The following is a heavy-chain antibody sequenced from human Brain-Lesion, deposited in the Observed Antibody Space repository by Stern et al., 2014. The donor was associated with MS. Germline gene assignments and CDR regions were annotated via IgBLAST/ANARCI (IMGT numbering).Heavy chain of an antibody. CDR2: FDTDDGGK. CDR1: GYTLTELS. Sequence: QVQLEESGAEVKKPGASVKVSCKVSGYTLTELSMHWVRQAPRKGLEWMGGFDTDDGGKNYAQKFQGRVTMTENTSTDTAYMELSSLSSEDTAVYYCATLSPGAGGNYYRHFDYWGQGTLVTVSS. V-gene: IGHV1-24*01. D-gene: IGHD1-26*01. J-gene: IGHJ4*02. CDR3: ATLSPGAGGNYYRHFDY.